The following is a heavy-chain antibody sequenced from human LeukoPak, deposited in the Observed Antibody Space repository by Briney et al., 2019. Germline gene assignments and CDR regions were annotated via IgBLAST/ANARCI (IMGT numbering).Heavy chain of an antibody. CDR2: ISSSSSYI. V-gene: IGHV3-21*04. D-gene: IGHD1-26*01. CDR3: ARDRVGATTNFDY. Sequence: PGGSLRLSCAASGFTFSSYSMNWVRQAPGKGLEWVSSISSSSSYIYYADPVKGRFTISRDNSKNTLYLQMNSLRAEDTAVYYCARDRVGATTNFDYWGQGTLVTVSS. J-gene: IGHJ4*02. CDR1: GFTFSSYS.